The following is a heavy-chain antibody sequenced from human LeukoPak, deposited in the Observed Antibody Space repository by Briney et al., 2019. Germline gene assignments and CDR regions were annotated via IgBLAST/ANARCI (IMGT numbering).Heavy chain of an antibody. CDR3: ARGSVYYDILAGYCSD. J-gene: IGHJ4*02. V-gene: IGHV3-7*03. CDR1: GFTFSSYW. CDR2: IKKDGSEK. Sequence: LPGGSLRLSCAASGFTFSSYWMSWVRQAPGKGLEWVANIKKDGSEKYYVYSVKGRFTISSDNDKNSLYLQMNSLRAEDTAVYYCARGSVYYDILAGYCSDWGQGTLVTVCS. D-gene: IGHD3-9*01.